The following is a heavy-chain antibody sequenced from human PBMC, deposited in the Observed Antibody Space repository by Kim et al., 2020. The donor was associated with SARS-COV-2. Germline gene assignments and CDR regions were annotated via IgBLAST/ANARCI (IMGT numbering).Heavy chain of an antibody. J-gene: IGHJ6*02. Sequence: ASVKVSCKVSGYTLTELSMHWVRQAPGKGLEWMGGFDPEDGETIYAQKFQGRVTMTEDTSTDTAYMELSSLRSEDTVVYYCATMRTTGPPRYYYYGMDVWGQGTTVTVSS. CDR3: ATMRTTGPPRYYYYGMDV. V-gene: IGHV1-24*01. D-gene: IGHD1-1*01. CDR2: FDPEDGET. CDR1: GYTLTELS.